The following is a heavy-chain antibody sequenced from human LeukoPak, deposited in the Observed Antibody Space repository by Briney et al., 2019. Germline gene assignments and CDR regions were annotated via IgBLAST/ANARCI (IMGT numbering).Heavy chain of an antibody. V-gene: IGHV3-21*01. CDR3: ARVFRYCSGGSCYVGLDY. Sequence: GGSLRLSCAPPGFTFSSYSMNGVPQTPGKGVGGVSSISSSSNYIYSADSVKGRFTISKDNAKNSLYLQLNILRAGDRAFFYGARVFRYCSGGSCYVGLDYWGEGSLVTVSS. J-gene: IGHJ4*02. D-gene: IGHD2-15*01. CDR2: ISSSSNYI. CDR1: GFTFSSYS.